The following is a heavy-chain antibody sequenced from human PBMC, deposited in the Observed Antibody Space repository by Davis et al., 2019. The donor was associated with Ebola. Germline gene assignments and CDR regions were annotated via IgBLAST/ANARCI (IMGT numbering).Heavy chain of an antibody. CDR1: GFTFSSYV. CDR2: ISYDGSNK. D-gene: IGHD6-19*01. Sequence: GESLKISCAASGFTFSSYVMHWVRQAPGKGLEWVALISYDGSNKYYADSVKGRFTISRDNSKNTLYLQMNSLRAEDTAVYYCAKGYSSGWYGLGAFDYWGQGTLVTVSS. V-gene: IGHV3-30*18. J-gene: IGHJ4*02. CDR3: AKGYSSGWYGLGAFDY.